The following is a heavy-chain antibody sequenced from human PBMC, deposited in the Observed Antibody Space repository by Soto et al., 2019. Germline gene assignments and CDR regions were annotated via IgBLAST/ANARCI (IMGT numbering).Heavy chain of an antibody. J-gene: IGHJ5*02. D-gene: IGHD6-19*01. Sequence: EVHLLQSGGGLVQPGGSLSLSCAASGFTFSRFAMIWVRQAPGKGPECVSAISGSTGSTYYADSVKGRFTISRDNSRDTLYLQMNSLRAEGTAVYYCAKSMTSGWFPPNWFDPWGQGTLVSVSS. CDR2: ISGSTGST. CDR1: GFTFSRFA. V-gene: IGHV3-23*01. CDR3: AKSMTSGWFPPNWFDP.